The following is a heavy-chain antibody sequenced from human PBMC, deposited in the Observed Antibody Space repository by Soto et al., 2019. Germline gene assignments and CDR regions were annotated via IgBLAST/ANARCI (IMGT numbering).Heavy chain of an antibody. CDR2: ISGKNGNT. Sequence: QVHLVQSGGELKKPGASVKVSCKASGYSFSDFGITWVRQAPGQGLEWMGWISGKNGNTNYAQKVQGRVTLTADTSTSTAYMEMRALTSDDTGIYYCPRSDHYEDTGKFENWGQGTPVTVSS. J-gene: IGHJ4*02. D-gene: IGHD4-17*01. CDR1: GYSFSDFG. V-gene: IGHV1-18*04. CDR3: PRSDHYEDTGKFEN.